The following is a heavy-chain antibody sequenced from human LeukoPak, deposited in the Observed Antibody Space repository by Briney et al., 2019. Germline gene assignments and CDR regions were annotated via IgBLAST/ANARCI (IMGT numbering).Heavy chain of an antibody. CDR1: GFTVSSNY. CDR2: IYSGGST. D-gene: IGHD3-16*01. CDR3: AKGGESYYSFYYMDV. J-gene: IGHJ6*03. V-gene: IGHV3-53*01. Sequence: GGSLRLSCAASGFTVSSNYMSWVRQAPGKGLEWVSVIYSGGSTYYADSVEGRFTISRDNSKNTLYLQMNSLRAEDTAIYYCAKGGESYYSFYYMDVWGKGTTVTVSS.